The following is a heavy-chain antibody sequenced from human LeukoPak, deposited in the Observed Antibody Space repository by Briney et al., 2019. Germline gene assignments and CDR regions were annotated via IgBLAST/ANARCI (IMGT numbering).Heavy chain of an antibody. CDR3: ARDAGIAARNYYYGMDV. CDR1: GFTFSSYS. D-gene: IGHD6-25*01. CDR2: ISSSRSTI. J-gene: IGHJ6*02. V-gene: IGHV3-48*04. Sequence: PGGSLRLSCAASGFTFSSYSMNWVRQAPGKGLEWVSYISSSRSTIYYADSVKGRFTISRDNAKNTLYLQMNSLRAEDTAVYYCARDAGIAARNYYYGMDVWGQGTTVTVSS.